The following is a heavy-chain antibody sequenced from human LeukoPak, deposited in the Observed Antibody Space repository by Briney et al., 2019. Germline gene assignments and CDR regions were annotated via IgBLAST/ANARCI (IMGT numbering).Heavy chain of an antibody. J-gene: IGHJ4*02. CDR3: AWGSSGYYYFDC. D-gene: IGHD3-22*01. CDR1: GFTFSSYW. CDR2: IKQDGSEK. V-gene: IGHV3-7*01. Sequence: GGSLRLSCAASGFTFSSYWMSLVRQAPGKGLEWVANIKQDGSEKYYVDSVKGRFTISRDNAKNSLYLQMNSLRAEDTAVYYCAWGSSGYYYFDCWGQGTLVTVSS.